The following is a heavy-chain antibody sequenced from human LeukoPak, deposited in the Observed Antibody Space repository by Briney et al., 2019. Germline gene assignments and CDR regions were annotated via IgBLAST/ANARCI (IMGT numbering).Heavy chain of an antibody. V-gene: IGHV3-7*01. J-gene: IGHJ4*02. Sequence: PGGSLRLSCAASGFTFSSYWMSWVRQAPGKGLEWVANIKQDGSEKYYVDSVKGRFTISRDNAKNSLYLQMNSLRAEDTAVYYCARRSRGFWSGLYYFDYWGQGTLVTVSS. CDR2: IKQDGSEK. D-gene: IGHD3-3*01. CDR1: GFTFSSYW. CDR3: ARRSRGFWSGLYYFDY.